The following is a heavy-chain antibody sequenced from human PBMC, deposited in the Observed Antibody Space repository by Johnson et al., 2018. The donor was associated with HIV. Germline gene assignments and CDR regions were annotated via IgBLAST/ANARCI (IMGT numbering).Heavy chain of an antibody. CDR3: ARREGTTGTFSAFDI. V-gene: IGHV3-20*04. CDR1: GFTFDDYG. Sequence: VQLVESGGSLVQPGGSLRLSCAASGFTFDDYGMSWVRQAPGKGLEWVSGINWNGGSTGYADSVKGRFTISRDNAKNSLYLQMNSLRAEDTALYYCARREGTTGTFSAFDIWGQGTMVTVSS. D-gene: IGHD1-1*01. CDR2: INWNGGST. J-gene: IGHJ3*02.